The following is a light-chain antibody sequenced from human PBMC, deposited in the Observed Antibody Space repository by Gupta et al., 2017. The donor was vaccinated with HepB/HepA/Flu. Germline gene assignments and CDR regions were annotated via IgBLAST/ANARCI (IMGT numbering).Light chain of an antibody. CDR3: QQDNSHGT. J-gene: IGKJ1*01. Sequence: IQMTQSPSTLSASVGDRFTISWRDSQSISTWLAWYQQKPGKAPKVLIYKASSVERGVPSRFSGSGDGKEFTLTSSRRQHDDCAYYYCQQDNSHGTFGQGTKVEIK. V-gene: IGKV1-5*03. CDR2: KAS. CDR1: QSISTW.